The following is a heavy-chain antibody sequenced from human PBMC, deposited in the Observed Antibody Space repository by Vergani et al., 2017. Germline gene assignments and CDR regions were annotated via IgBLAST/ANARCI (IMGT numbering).Heavy chain of an antibody. Sequence: QVQLQESGPGLVKPSQTLSLTCTVSVGSISSGDYYCSWSRQPPGKGLEWLGYIYYSGSTSYNPSLKSRVTISVDTSKNQFSLKLSSVTAADTAVYYCARGGYYATWGQGTLVTVSS. V-gene: IGHV4-30-4*08. CDR2: IYYSGST. CDR3: ARGGYYAT. D-gene: IGHD3-10*01. CDR1: VGSISSGDYY. J-gene: IGHJ5*02.